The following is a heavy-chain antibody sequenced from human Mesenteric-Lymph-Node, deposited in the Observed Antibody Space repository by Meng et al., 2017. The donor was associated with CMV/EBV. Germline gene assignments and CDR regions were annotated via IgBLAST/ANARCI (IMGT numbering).Heavy chain of an antibody. CDR1: GGSISSSSYY. J-gene: IGHJ4*02. CDR3: ARVRQSIAAPPYYFDY. D-gene: IGHD6-25*01. CDR2: IYYSGST. Sequence: ESLKISCTVSGGSISSSSYYWGWIRQPPGKGLEWIGSIYYSGSTYYNPSLKSRVTISVDTSKNQFSLKLSSVTAADTAVYYCARVRQSIAAPPYYFDYWGQGTLVTVSS. V-gene: IGHV4-39*07.